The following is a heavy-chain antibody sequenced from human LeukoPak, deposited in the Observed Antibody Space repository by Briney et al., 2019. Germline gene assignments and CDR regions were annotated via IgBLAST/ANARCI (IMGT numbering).Heavy chain of an antibody. D-gene: IGHD6-19*01. Sequence: GGSLRLSCAASGFTFSSYWMSWVRQAPGKGPEWVANIKQDGSEKYYVDSVKGRFTISRDNAKNSLYLQMYSLRSEDTAVYYCARGRAVAAPTDYYYYYGMDVWGQGTTVTVSS. CDR1: GFTFSSYW. CDR2: IKQDGSEK. V-gene: IGHV3-7*03. CDR3: ARGRAVAAPTDYYYYYGMDV. J-gene: IGHJ6*02.